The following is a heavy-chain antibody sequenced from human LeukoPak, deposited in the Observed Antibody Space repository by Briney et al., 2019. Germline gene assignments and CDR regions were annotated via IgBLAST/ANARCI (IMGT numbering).Heavy chain of an antibody. CDR1: GYTFTDYY. CDR3: ARRPHSSGWSSSITLFEH. Sequence: ASVKVSCKASGYTFTDYYIRCVRQAPGQGLEWMGWINPNSGDTNYAQKFQGRVTMTSDTSISTAYMELSSLRSDDTAIYYCARRPHSSGWSSSITLFEHWGQGTLVTVSS. J-gene: IGHJ4*02. D-gene: IGHD6-19*01. CDR2: INPNSGDT. V-gene: IGHV1-2*02.